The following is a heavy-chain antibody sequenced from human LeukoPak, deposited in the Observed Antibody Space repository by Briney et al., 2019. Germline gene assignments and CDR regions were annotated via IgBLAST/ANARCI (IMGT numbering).Heavy chain of an antibody. CDR3: AKDLLTISSWGAFDI. Sequence: GGSLRLSCAASGFTFSSYAMSWVRQAPGQGLEWVSAINGSGGSTYYADSVKGRFTISRDNSKDTLYLQMNSLRAEDTAVYYCAKDLLTISSWGAFDIWGQGTMVTVSS. D-gene: IGHD3-3*01. CDR2: INGSGGST. V-gene: IGHV3-23*01. CDR1: GFTFSSYA. J-gene: IGHJ3*02.